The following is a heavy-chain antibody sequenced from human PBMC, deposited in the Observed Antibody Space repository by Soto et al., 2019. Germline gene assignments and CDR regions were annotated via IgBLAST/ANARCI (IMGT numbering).Heavy chain of an antibody. D-gene: IGHD2-2*01. CDR3: ARGPSSLTRFDY. CDR2: ISYDGSSK. Sequence: PGGSLRLSCAASGFTFSSYAMHWVRQAPGKGLEWVAVISYDGSSKYYADSVKGRFTISRANSKTTLYLQMNSPRAEDTAVYYCARGPSSLTRFDYWGQGTLVTVSS. V-gene: IGHV3-30-3*01. J-gene: IGHJ4*02. CDR1: GFTFSSYA.